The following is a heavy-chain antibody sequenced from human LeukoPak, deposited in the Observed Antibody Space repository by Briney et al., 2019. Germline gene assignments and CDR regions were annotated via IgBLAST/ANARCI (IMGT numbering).Heavy chain of an antibody. D-gene: IGHD3-10*01. J-gene: IGHJ4*02. CDR2: ISPNSGAT. V-gene: IGHV1-2*02. Sequence: GASVKVSCKASGYTFTAYYLHWVRQAPGQGLEWMGWISPNSGATNYAQKFRGRVTMTGDTSASTAYMELSSLRSEDMAVYYCARARVYGSGSFDYWGQGTLVTVSS. CDR1: GYTFTAYY. CDR3: ARARVYGSGSFDY.